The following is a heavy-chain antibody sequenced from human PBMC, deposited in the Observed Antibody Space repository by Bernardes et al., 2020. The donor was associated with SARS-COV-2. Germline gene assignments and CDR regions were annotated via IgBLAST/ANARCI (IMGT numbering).Heavy chain of an antibody. CDR3: LRGACSGGGCHSTINY. D-gene: IGHD2-15*01. Sequence: PGGSLRLSCAASGFTFDYYWIHWVRQAPGKGLVWVARINSNGDRTDYTDSVTGRFTISRDNARNTVYLQMNSLRVDDTAVYYCLRGACSGGGCHSTINYWGQGTLVSVSS. V-gene: IGHV3-74*01. J-gene: IGHJ4*02. CDR1: GFTFDYYW. CDR2: INSNGDRT.